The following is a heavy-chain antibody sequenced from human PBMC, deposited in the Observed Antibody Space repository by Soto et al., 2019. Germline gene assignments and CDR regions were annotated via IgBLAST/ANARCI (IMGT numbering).Heavy chain of an antibody. J-gene: IGHJ4*02. CDR1: GGSISSYY. CDR2: IYYSGST. Sequence: SETLSLTCTVSGGSISSYYWSWIRQPPGKGLEWIGYIYYSGSTNYNPSLKSRVTISVDTSKNQFSLKLSSVTAADTAVYYCARSTDYYDSSGYYPYFDYWGQGTLVTVSS. D-gene: IGHD3-22*01. CDR3: ARSTDYYDSSGYYPYFDY. V-gene: IGHV4-59*01.